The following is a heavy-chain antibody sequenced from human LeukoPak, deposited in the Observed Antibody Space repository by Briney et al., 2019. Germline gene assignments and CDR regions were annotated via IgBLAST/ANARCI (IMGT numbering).Heavy chain of an antibody. V-gene: IGHV4-34*01. Sequence: SETLSLTCAVYGGSFRGYYWSWIRQPPGKGLEWIGEINHSGSTNYNPSLKSRVTISVDTSKNQFSLKLSSVTAADTAVYYCARGGEADYDYVWGSYRYDWFDPWGQGTLVTVSS. J-gene: IGHJ5*02. D-gene: IGHD3-16*02. CDR1: GGSFRGYY. CDR2: INHSGST. CDR3: ARGGEADYDYVWGSYRYDWFDP.